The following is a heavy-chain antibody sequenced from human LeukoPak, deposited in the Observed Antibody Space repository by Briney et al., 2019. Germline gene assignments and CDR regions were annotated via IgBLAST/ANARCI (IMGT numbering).Heavy chain of an antibody. CDR2: MNPNSGNT. J-gene: IGHJ4*02. D-gene: IGHD6-19*01. V-gene: IGHV1-8*01. CDR3: ARGTHIRPYSSGRRDFDY. CDR1: GYTFTSYD. Sequence: GASVKVSCKASGYTFTSYDINWVRQATGQGLEWMGWMNPNSGNTGYAQKFQGRVTMTRNTSISTAYMELSSLRSEDTAVYYCARGTHIRPYSSGRRDFDYWGQGTLVTVSS.